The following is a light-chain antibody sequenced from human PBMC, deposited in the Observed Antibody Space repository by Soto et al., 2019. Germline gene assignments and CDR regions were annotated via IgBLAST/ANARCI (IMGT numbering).Light chain of an antibody. CDR2: DAS. CDR1: QTISSW. CDR3: QQYDSILGT. J-gene: IGKJ1*01. V-gene: IGKV1-5*01. Sequence: IQMTQSPSTLSGSVGDRVTITCRASQTISSWLAWYQQKPGKAPKFLIYDASTLETGVPSRFSGSGSGTEFTLTTNNLQPDDFATYYCQQYDSILGTFGPGTKVDIK.